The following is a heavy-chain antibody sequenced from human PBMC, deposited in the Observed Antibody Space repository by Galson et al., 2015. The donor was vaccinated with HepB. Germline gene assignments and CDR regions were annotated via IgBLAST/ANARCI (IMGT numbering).Heavy chain of an antibody. CDR3: VKDRRYCISTNCFDAFDI. CDR2: ISGSGGNT. J-gene: IGHJ3*02. CDR1: GFTFSNYA. D-gene: IGHD2-2*01. Sequence: SLRLSCAASGFTFSNYAMNWVRQAPGKVLEWVSYISGSGGNTQYADSVKGRFTISRDHSKNTLYLQMNSLGAEDTAVYYCVKDRRYCISTNCFDAFDIWGQGTMVTVSS. V-gene: IGHV3-23*01.